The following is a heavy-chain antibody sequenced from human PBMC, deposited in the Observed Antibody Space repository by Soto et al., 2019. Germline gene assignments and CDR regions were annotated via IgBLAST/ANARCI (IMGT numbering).Heavy chain of an antibody. D-gene: IGHD3-22*01. V-gene: IGHV3-15*01. Sequence: GGSLRLSCAASGFTFSNAWMSWVRQAPGKGLEWVGRIKSKTDGGTTDYAAPVKGRFTISRDDSKNTLYLQMNSLKTEDTAVYYCTTDRGYYYDSSPFDPHAFESWGQGTMVTVSS. CDR3: TTDRGYYYDSSPFDPHAFES. CDR1: GFTFSNAW. J-gene: IGHJ3*02. CDR2: IKSKTDGGTT.